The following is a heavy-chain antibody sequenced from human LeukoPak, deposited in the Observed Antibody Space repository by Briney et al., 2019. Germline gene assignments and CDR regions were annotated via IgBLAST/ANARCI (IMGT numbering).Heavy chain of an antibody. J-gene: IGHJ5*02. D-gene: IGHD2-2*01. CDR1: GFTFSSYA. CDR2: ISGSGGST. V-gene: IGHV3-23*01. CDR3: AKGGDIVVVPAATRNWFDP. Sequence: GGSLRLSCAASGFTFSSYAMSWVRQAPGKGLEWVSAISGSGGSTYYADFVKGRFTISRDNSKNTLYLQMNSLRAEDTAVYYCAKGGDIVVVPAATRNWFDPWGQGTLVTVSS.